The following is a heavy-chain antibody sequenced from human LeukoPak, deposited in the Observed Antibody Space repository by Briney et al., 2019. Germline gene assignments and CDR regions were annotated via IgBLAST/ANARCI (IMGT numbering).Heavy chain of an antibody. D-gene: IGHD6-13*01. CDR3: ARARSSSRNRDGYFDS. Sequence: ASVKVSCKASGYTFSNYGIHWVRQAPGHGLEWMGWISGINTNTNYAQKVQGRVTMTADTSTATAYMELRSLGSDDTAVYYCARARSSSRNRDGYFDSWGEGTLVTVSS. V-gene: IGHV1-18*01. CDR1: GYTFSNYG. J-gene: IGHJ4*02. CDR2: ISGINTNT.